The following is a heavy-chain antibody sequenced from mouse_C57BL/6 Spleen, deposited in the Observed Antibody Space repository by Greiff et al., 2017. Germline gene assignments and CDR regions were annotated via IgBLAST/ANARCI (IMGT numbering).Heavy chain of an antibody. Sequence: QVQLQQSGPELVKPGASVKLSCKASGYTFTSYWMHWVKQRHGQGLEWIGNINPSNGGTNYNEKFKGKGTLTVDKSSSTAYMQLSSLTSEDSAVYYCSRGAGNQYYYAMDYWGQGTSVTVSS. CDR2: INPSNGGT. CDR1: GYTFTSYW. D-gene: IGHD2-1*01. J-gene: IGHJ4*01. V-gene: IGHV1-53*01. CDR3: SRGAGNQYYYAMDY.